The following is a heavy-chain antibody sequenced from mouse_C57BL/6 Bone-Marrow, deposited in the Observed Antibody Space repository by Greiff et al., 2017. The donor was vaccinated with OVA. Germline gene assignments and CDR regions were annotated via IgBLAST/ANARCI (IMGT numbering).Heavy chain of an antibody. J-gene: IGHJ4*01. D-gene: IGHD1-1*01. Sequence: VKLVESGAELVRPGASVTLSCKASGYTFTDYEMHWVKQTPVHGLEWIGAIDPETGCTAYNQKFKGKAILTADKSSSTAYMELRSLTSEDSAVYYCNPIYYYGSSSYAMDYWGQGTSVTVSS. CDR1: GYTFTDYE. CDR2: IDPETGCT. V-gene: IGHV1-15*01. CDR3: NPIYYYGSSSYAMDY.